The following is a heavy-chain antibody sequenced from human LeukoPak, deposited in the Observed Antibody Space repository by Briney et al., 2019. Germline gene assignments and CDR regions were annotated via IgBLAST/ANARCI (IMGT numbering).Heavy chain of an antibody. CDR2: ISAYNGNT. D-gene: IGHD4-17*01. Sequence: ASVKVSCKASGYSFTSYGLSWVRQAPGQWLESMGRISAYNGNTNYAQKLQGRVTMTTDASTTTAYLELRSLRSDDTAVYYCARGQTGSDYGDPDPLGYWGQGTLVTVSS. J-gene: IGHJ4*02. CDR3: ARGQTGSDYGDPDPLGY. CDR1: GYSFTSYG. V-gene: IGHV1-18*01.